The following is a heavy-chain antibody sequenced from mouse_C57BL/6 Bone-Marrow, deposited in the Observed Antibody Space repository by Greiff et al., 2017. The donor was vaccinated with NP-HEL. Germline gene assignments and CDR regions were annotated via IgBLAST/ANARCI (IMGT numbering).Heavy chain of an antibody. CDR1: GFSFNTYA. J-gene: IGHJ4*01. CDR2: IRSKSNNYAT. CDR3: VRRRRIDYAMDY. V-gene: IGHV10-1*01. Sequence: DVHLVEPGGGLVQPKGSLKLSCAASGFSFNTYAMNWVRQAPGKGLEWVARIRSKSNNYATYYADSVKDRFTISRDDSESILYLQMNTLKTEDTAVYYCVRRRRIDYAMDYWGQGTSVTVSS.